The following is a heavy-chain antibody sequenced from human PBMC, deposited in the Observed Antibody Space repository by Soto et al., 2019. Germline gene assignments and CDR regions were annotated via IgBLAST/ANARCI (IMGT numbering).Heavy chain of an antibody. CDR2: INHSGST. D-gene: IGHD3-3*01. Sequence: SETLSLTCAVYGGSFSGYYWSWIRQPPGKGLEWIGEINHSGSTNYNPSLKSRVTISVDTSKNQVSLKLSPVTAAESALYYCARVAPRTRVSPSAGFPQGSSLWSGYPRQFDPWGQGTLVTVSS. V-gene: IGHV4-34*01. J-gene: IGHJ5*02. CDR3: ARVAPRTRVSPSAGFPQGSSLWSGYPRQFDP. CDR1: GGSFSGYY.